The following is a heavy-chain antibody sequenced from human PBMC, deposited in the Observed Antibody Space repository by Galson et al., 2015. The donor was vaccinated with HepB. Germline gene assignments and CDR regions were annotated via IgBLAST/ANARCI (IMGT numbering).Heavy chain of an antibody. CDR3: ARAEQQLVGEIDY. CDR1: GGTFSSYA. V-gene: IGHV1-69*06. Sequence: SVKVSCRASGGTFSSYAISWVRQAPGQGLEWTGGIIPIFGTANYAQKFQGRVTITADKSTSTAYMELSSLRSEDTAVYYCARAEQQLVGEIDYWGQGTLVTVSS. J-gene: IGHJ4*02. CDR2: IIPIFGTA. D-gene: IGHD6-13*01.